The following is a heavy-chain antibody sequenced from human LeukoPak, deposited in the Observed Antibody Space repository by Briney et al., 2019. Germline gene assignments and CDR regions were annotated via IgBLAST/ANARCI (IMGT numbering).Heavy chain of an antibody. V-gene: IGHV1-2*02. D-gene: IGHD6-19*01. Sequence: VASVKVSCKASGYTFTGYYMHWVRQAPGQGLEWMGWINPNSGGTNYAQKFQGRVTMTRDTSISTAYMELSRLRSDDTAVYYCARDLPSIAVAGTTHGRKYYYYMDVWGKGTTVTISS. CDR1: GYTFTGYY. CDR3: ARDLPSIAVAGTTHGRKYYYYMDV. J-gene: IGHJ6*03. CDR2: INPNSGGT.